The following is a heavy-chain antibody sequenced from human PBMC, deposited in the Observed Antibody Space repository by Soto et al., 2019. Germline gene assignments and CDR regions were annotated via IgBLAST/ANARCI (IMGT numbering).Heavy chain of an antibody. CDR2: ISRRGDST. CDR1: GFTFSNYG. D-gene: IGHD3-10*01. J-gene: IGHJ6*02. Sequence: EVQLLESGGGLAQPGGSLRLSCAASGFTFSNYGMTWVRQAPGKGLEWVSAISRRGDSTYYADSVKGRFTISRDNSKNTLYLQLDSLRAEDTAVYFCASEYGSGSYGYYYAMDVWGQGTTVTVSS. V-gene: IGHV3-23*01. CDR3: ASEYGSGSYGYYYAMDV.